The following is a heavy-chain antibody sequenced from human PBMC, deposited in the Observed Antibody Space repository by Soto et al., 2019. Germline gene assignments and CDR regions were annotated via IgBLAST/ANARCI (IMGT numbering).Heavy chain of an antibody. J-gene: IGHJ4*02. CDR1: GGSISSYY. V-gene: IGHV4-59*01. CDR3: ATGYGDRILDY. Sequence: SETLSLTCTVSGGSISSYYWSWIRQPPGKGLEWIGYIYYSGSTNYNPSLKSRVTISVDTSKNQFSLKLSSVTAADTAVYYCATGYGDRILDYWGQGTLVTVSS. D-gene: IGHD4-17*01. CDR2: IYYSGST.